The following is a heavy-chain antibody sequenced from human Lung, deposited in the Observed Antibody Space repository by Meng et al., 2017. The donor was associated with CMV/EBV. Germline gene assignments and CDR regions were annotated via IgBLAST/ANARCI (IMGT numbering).Heavy chain of an antibody. J-gene: IGHJ4*02. Sequence: LQESGPGVVKPSGTLSLTCAVSGGSISSSNWWSWVRQPPGKGLEWIGEIYHSGSTNYNPSLKSRVTISVDKSKNQFSLKLSSVTAADTAVYYCASFPPPGKQWLVTDYWGQGTLVTVSS. CDR1: GGSISSSNW. V-gene: IGHV4-4*02. CDR3: ASFPPPGKQWLVTDY. CDR2: IYHSGST. D-gene: IGHD6-19*01.